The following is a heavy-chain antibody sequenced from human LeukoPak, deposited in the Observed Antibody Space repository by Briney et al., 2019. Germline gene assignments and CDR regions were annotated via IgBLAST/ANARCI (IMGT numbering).Heavy chain of an antibody. CDR3: ARERRGGYKFNSYYYYMDV. CDR1: GGSFSGYY. V-gene: IGHV4-34*01. Sequence: SETLSLTCAVYGGSFSGYYWSWIRQPPGKGLEWIGEINHSGGTKYNPSLKSRVTISVDTSKNQFSLKLNSVTAADTAVYYCARERRGGYKFNSYYYYMDVWGKGTTVTISS. D-gene: IGHD5-24*01. J-gene: IGHJ6*03. CDR2: INHSGGT.